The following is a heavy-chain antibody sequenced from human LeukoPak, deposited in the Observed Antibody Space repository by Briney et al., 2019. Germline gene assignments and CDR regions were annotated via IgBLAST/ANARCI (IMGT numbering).Heavy chain of an antibody. V-gene: IGHV3-15*01. J-gene: IGHJ5*01. D-gene: IGHD3-10*01. Sequence: GGSLRLSCAASGFTFTNDCMYWVRQAPGKGLEWVGRIKSKTGSGTYDYAAPVTGRFTISRDDSTSTLYLEMNSRKTEDTGVYYCSTLWYGAWGQGTLVTVSS. CDR3: STLWYGA. CDR1: GFTFTNDC. CDR2: IKSKTGSGTY.